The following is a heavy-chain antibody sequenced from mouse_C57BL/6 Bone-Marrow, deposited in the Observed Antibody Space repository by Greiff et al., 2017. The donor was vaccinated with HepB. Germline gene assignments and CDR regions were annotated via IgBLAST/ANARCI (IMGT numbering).Heavy chain of an antibody. D-gene: IGHD2-12*01. CDR1: GYTFTSYW. Sequence: QVQLQQSGTELVKPGASVKLSCKASGYTFTSYWMHWVKQRPGQGLEWIGNINPNNGGTIYNQKFKGKATLTVDKSSSTAYMELRSLTSEDTAVYYCARYYKPRAMDYWGQGTSVTVSS. CDR2: INPNNGGT. V-gene: IGHV1-53*01. J-gene: IGHJ4*01. CDR3: ARYYKPRAMDY.